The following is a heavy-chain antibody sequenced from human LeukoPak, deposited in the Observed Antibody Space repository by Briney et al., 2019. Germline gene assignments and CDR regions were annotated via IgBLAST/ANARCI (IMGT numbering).Heavy chain of an antibody. CDR3: ARLLCSSASSAMDY. Sequence: GGSLRLFCAASGFTFSNYWMSWVRQAPGKGLEWVGNIKQDASEIYYVGSVKGRFIISRDNAKNSLFLQMSSLRAEDTAVYYCARLLCSSASSAMDYWGQGTLVTVSS. V-gene: IGHV3-7*03. CDR2: IKQDASEI. CDR1: GFTFSNYW. J-gene: IGHJ4*02. D-gene: IGHD3-10*02.